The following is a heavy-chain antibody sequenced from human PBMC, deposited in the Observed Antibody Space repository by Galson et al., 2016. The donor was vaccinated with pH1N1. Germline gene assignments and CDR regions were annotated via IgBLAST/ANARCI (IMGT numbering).Heavy chain of an antibody. V-gene: IGHV3-9*01. CDR2: ISWNSGSI. D-gene: IGHD3-9*01. CDR1: GFTFDDYA. Sequence: SLRLSCAASGFTFDDYAMHWVWQAPEKGLEWVSGISWNSGSIGYADSVKGRFTISRDNSKNTLYLQMNSLRAEDTAVYYCAKDRGRQYFDWLSLDSWGQGTLVTVSS. CDR3: AKDRGRQYFDWLSLDS. J-gene: IGHJ4*02.